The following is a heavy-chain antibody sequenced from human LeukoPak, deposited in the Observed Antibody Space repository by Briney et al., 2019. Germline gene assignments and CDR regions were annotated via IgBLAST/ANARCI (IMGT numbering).Heavy chain of an antibody. V-gene: IGHV1-2*02. D-gene: IGHD5-18*01. J-gene: IGHJ4*02. Sequence: GASVKVSCKASGYTFTGYYMHWVRQAPGQGLEWMGWINPNSGGTNYAQKFQGRVTMTRDTSISTAYMELSRLRSDDTAVYYCARDLGGYSYGSGDYWGQGTLVTVSS. CDR2: INPNSGGT. CDR1: GYTFTGYY. CDR3: ARDLGGYSYGSGDY.